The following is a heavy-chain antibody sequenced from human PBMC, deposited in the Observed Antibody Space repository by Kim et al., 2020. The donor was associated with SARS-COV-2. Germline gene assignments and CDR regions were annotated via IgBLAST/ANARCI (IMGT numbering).Heavy chain of an antibody. CDR2: IYTSGST. CDR1: GGSISSYY. J-gene: IGHJ5*02. V-gene: IGHV4-4*07. Sequence: SETLSLTCTVSGGSISSYYWSWIRQPAGTGLEWIGRIYTSGSTNYNPSLKSRVTMSVDTSKNQFSLKLSSVTAADTAVYYCARGPSYDILTGYRNWFDPWGQGTLVTVSS. D-gene: IGHD3-9*01. CDR3: ARGPSYDILTGYRNWFDP.